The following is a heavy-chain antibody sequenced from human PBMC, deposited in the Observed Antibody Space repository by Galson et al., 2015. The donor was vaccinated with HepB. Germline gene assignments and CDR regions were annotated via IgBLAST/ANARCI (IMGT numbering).Heavy chain of an antibody. V-gene: IGHV2-70*11. D-gene: IGHD6-19*01. J-gene: IGHJ4*02. CDR1: GFSLTPSGMC. CDR3: ARTRLGRSSGWYGIDY. CDR2: IDWDDDK. Sequence: PALVKPTQTLTLTCTFSGFSLTPSGMCVSWIRQPPGKALEWLARIDWDDDKYYSTSLKTRLTISKDTSKNQVVLKMTNMDPTDTATYYCARTRLGRSSGWYGIDYWGQGTLITVSS.